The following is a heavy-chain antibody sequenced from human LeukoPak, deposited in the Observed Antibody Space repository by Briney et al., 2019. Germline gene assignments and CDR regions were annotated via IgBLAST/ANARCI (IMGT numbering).Heavy chain of an antibody. Sequence: PGGSLRLSCAASGFTFSGSAMHWVRQASGKGLEWVGRIRSKANSYATAYAASVKGRFTISRDDSKNTAYLQMNSLKTEDTAVYYCSRQVLSVHDYWGQGILVTVSS. CDR3: SRQVLSVHDY. J-gene: IGHJ4*02. CDR1: GFTFSGSA. V-gene: IGHV3-73*01. D-gene: IGHD4/OR15-4a*01. CDR2: IRSKANSYAT.